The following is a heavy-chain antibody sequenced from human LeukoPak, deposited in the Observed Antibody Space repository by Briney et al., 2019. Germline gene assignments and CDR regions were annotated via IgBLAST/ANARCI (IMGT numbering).Heavy chain of an antibody. CDR1: GGSFSGYY. V-gene: IGHV4-34*01. CDR3: ARLPRVVPHYYYYYGMDV. J-gene: IGHJ6*02. Sequence: PSETLSLTCAVYGGSFSGYYWSWIRQPPGKGLEWIGEINHSGSTNYNPSLKSRVTISVDTCKNQFSLKLSSVTAADTAVYYCARLPRVVPHYYYYYGMDVWGQGTTVTVSS. D-gene: IGHD2-15*01. CDR2: INHSGST.